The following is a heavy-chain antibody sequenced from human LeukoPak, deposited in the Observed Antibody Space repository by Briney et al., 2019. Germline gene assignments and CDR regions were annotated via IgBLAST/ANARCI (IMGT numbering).Heavy chain of an antibody. Sequence: PSETLSLTCAVSGYSISSGYYWGWIRQTPGKGLEWIGSIYHSGSTYYNPSLKSRVTISVDTSKNQFSLKLSSVTAADTAVYYCARVSVGEAAGYFDYWGQGTLVTVSS. V-gene: IGHV4-38-2*01. CDR1: GYSISSGYY. D-gene: IGHD6-13*01. CDR2: IYHSGST. CDR3: ARVSVGEAAGYFDY. J-gene: IGHJ4*02.